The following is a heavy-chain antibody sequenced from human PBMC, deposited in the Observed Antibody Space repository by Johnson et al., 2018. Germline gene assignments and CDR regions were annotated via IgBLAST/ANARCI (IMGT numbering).Heavy chain of an antibody. CDR2: ISSSSSYI. V-gene: IGHV3-21*01. D-gene: IGHD3-3*01. J-gene: IGHJ6*03. CDR1: GFTFSSYS. CDR3: AKDLGIFGVVPYYLDV. Sequence: LVESGGGLVKPGGSLRLSCAASGFTFSSYSMNWVRQAPGKGLEWVSSISSSSSYIYYADSVKGRFTISRDNAKNSLYLQMNSLRAVDTAVYYCAKDLGIFGVVPYYLDVWGKGTTVTVSS.